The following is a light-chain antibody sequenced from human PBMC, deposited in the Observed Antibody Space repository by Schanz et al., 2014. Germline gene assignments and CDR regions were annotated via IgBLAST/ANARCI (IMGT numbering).Light chain of an antibody. CDR2: GAS. CDR1: QSVWSD. V-gene: IGKV3-15*01. CDR3: QQYNTYSPWT. J-gene: IGKJ1*01. Sequence: VLTQSPVTLSLSPGERATLSCRASQSVWSDHLAWYQQKPGQAPRLLIYGASTRATGIPARFSGSGSGTEFTLTISSLQSEDFATYYCQQYNTYSPWTFGQGTKVEIK.